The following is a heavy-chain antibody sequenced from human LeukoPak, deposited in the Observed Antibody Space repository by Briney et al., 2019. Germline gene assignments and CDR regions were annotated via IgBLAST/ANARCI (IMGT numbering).Heavy chain of an antibody. V-gene: IGHV3-9*01. CDR1: GLTVSSNY. J-gene: IGHJ2*01. CDR3: AKDIGTGGTGWYFDL. CDR2: ISWNSVSI. D-gene: IGHD6-13*01. Sequence: GGSLRLSCAASGLTVSSNYMSWVRQAPGKGLEWVSGISWNSVSIGYADSVRGRFTISRDNAKNSLYLQMSSLRAEDTALYYCAKDIGTGGTGWYFDLWGRGTLVTVSS.